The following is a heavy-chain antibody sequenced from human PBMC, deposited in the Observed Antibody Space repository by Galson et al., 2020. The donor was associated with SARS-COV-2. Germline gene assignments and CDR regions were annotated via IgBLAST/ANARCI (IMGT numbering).Heavy chain of an antibody. CDR3: AKEITMVRYYYGMDV. CDR1: GFTFSNYG. CDR2: ISWDGGST. D-gene: IGHD3-10*01. V-gene: IGHV3-43D*03. J-gene: IGHJ6*02. Sequence: QAGGSLRLSCTASGFTFSNYGIHWVRQAPGKGLEWVSLISWDGGSTYYADSVKGRFTISRDNSKNSLYLQMNSLRAEDTALYYCAKEITMVRYYYGMDVWCQGTTGTVSS.